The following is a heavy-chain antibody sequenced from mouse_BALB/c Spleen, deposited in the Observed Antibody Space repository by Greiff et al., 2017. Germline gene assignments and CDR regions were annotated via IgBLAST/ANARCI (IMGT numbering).Heavy chain of an antibody. CDR1: GYTFTSYT. V-gene: IGHV1-4*01. J-gene: IGHJ2*01. D-gene: IGHD3-3*01. Sequence: VMLVESGAELARPGASVKMSCKASGYTFTSYTMHWVKQRPGQGLEWIGYINPSSGYTNYNQKFKDKATLTADKSSSTAYMQLSSLTSEDSAVYYCARRGTGGNYFDYWGQGTTLTVSS. CDR2: INPSSGYT. CDR3: ARRGTGGNYFDY.